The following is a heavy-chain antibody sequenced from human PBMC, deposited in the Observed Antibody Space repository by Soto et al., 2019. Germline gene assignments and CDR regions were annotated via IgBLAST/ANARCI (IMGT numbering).Heavy chain of an antibody. D-gene: IGHD3-16*01. CDR1: GFTFSSYG. V-gene: IGHV3-30*18. J-gene: IGHJ6*02. Sequence: GGSLRLSCAASGFTFSSYGMHWVRQAPGKGLEWVAVISYDGSNKYYADSVKGRFTISRDNSKNTLYLQMNSLRAEDTAVYYCAEDVGGGASTVLGEYYDYYGMDVWGQGTTVTVSS. CDR2: ISYDGSNK. CDR3: AEDVGGGASTVLGEYYDYYGMDV.